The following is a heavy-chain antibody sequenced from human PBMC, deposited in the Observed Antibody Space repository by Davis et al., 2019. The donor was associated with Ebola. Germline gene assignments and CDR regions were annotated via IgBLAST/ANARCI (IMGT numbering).Heavy chain of an antibody. J-gene: IGHJ2*01. V-gene: IGHV3-53*01. Sequence: GGSLRLSCAASVFIVSDKYMSWVRQAPGKGLEWVSVIYRDGRTYHADSVKGRFTISRDNSKNTVYLQMNSLRAEDTAVYYCTRHVSGDFWYFDLWGRGTLVTASS. CDR2: IYRDGRT. CDR3: TRHVSGDFWYFDL. D-gene: IGHD4-17*01. CDR1: VFIVSDKY.